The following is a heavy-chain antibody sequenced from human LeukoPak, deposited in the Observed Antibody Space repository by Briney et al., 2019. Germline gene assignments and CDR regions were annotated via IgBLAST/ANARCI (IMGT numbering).Heavy chain of an antibody. D-gene: IGHD2-15*01. V-gene: IGHV3-21*01. CDR2: ISSSSSYI. CDR1: GFTFSSYS. CDR3: ARDTLGSQDYYMDV. J-gene: IGHJ6*03. Sequence: GGSLRLSCAASGFTFSSYSMNSVRQAPGKGLEWVSSISSSSSYIYYADSVKGRFTISRDNAKNSLYLQMNSLRAEDTAVYYCARDTLGSQDYYMDVWGKGTTVTVSS.